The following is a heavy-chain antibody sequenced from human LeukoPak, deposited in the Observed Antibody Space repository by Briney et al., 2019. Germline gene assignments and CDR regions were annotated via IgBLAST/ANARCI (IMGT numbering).Heavy chain of an antibody. CDR3: ARDRRVGCSFTTCYLFDY. CDR2: FSGSGDTT. D-gene: IGHD2-2*01. CDR1: GFTLNSYA. V-gene: IGHV3-23*01. Sequence: GGSLRLSCAASGFTLNSYAMSWVRQAPGKGLEWVSLFSGSGDTTYYTDSVKGRFTISRDNSKNTLYLQMNSLRAEDTAVYYCARDRRVGCSFTTCYLFDYWGQGTLVTVSS. J-gene: IGHJ4*02.